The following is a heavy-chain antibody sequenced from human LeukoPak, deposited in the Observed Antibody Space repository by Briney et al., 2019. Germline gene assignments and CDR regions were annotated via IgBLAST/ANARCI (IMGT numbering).Heavy chain of an antibody. Sequence: PSETLSLTCTVSGGSISSGEHYWSWIRQAPGKGLEWIGHIYNSGSTHYNPSLKSRVTISSHTSKNQFSLKLSSVTAADTAVYYCARGKGYSYGIDYWGQGTLVTVSS. D-gene: IGHD5-18*01. J-gene: IGHJ4*02. CDR1: GGSISSGEHY. V-gene: IGHV4-30-4*01. CDR3: ARGKGYSYGIDY. CDR2: IYNSGST.